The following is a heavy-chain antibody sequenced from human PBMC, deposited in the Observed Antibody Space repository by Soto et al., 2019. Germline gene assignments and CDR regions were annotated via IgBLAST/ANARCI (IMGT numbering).Heavy chain of an antibody. CDR2: IDPSDSYT. CDR3: ARLVLGYYDSSGYYYYYYGMDV. CDR1: GYSFTSYR. Sequence: GESLKISCKGSGYSFTSYRISWVRQMPGKGLEWMGRIDPSDSYTNYSPSFQGHVTISADKSISTAYLQWSSLKASDTAMYYCARLVLGYYDSSGYYYYYYGMDVWGQGTTVTVSS. J-gene: IGHJ6*02. V-gene: IGHV5-10-1*01. D-gene: IGHD3-22*01.